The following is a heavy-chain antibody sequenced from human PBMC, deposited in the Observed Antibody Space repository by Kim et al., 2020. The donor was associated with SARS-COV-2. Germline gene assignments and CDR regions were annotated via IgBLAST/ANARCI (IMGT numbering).Heavy chain of an antibody. CDR1: GFTFSSYA. Sequence: GGSLRLSCAASGFTFSSYAMTWVRQAPGKGLDWVSTITGSGGSTYYADSVKGRFTISRDNSMNTLYLQMNTLRAEDTAVYYCAKDRYCSTANCYTRSPFDAFEIWGQGTMVTVSS. V-gene: IGHV3-23*01. D-gene: IGHD2-2*02. CDR2: ITGSGGST. J-gene: IGHJ3*02. CDR3: AKDRYCSTANCYTRSPFDAFEI.